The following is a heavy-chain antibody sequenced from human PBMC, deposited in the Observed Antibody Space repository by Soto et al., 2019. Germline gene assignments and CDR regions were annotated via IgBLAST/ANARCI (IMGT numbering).Heavy chain of an antibody. CDR2: IDPSDSYT. Sequence: SCKGSGYSFTSYWISWVRQMPGKGLEWMGRIDPSDSYTNYSPSFQGHVTISADKSISTAYLQWSSLKASDTAMYYCARVYADIVVVPAAIGGMDVWGQGTTVTVSS. V-gene: IGHV5-10-1*01. J-gene: IGHJ6*02. CDR1: GYSFTSYW. D-gene: IGHD2-2*01. CDR3: ARVYADIVVVPAAIGGMDV.